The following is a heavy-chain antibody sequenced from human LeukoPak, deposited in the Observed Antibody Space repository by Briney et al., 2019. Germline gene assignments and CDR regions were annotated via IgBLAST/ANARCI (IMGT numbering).Heavy chain of an antibody. CDR3: ARGTRVGRWFDP. D-gene: IGHD1-1*01. CDR2: INAGNGNT. CDR1: GYTFTSYA. J-gene: IGHJ5*02. Sequence: ASVKVSCKASGYTFTSYAMHWVRQAPGQRLEWMGWINAGNGNTKYSQKFQGRVTITRDTSASTAYMELSSLRSEDTAVYYCARGTRVGRWFDPWGQGTLVTVSS. V-gene: IGHV1-3*01.